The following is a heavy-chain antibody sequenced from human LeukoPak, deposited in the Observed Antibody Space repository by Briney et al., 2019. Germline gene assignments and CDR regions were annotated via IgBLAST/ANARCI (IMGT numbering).Heavy chain of an antibody. V-gene: IGHV3-21*01. D-gene: IGHD6-13*01. CDR2: ISSSSSYI. J-gene: IGHJ4*02. CDR3: ARDGEDSSSWYHVDFDY. CDR1: GFTFSSYS. Sequence: GSLRLSCAASGFTFSSYSMNWVRQAPGKGLEWVSSISSSSSYIYYADSVKGRFTISRDNAKNSLYLQMNSLRAEDTAVYYCARDGEDSSSWYHVDFDYWGQGTLVTVSS.